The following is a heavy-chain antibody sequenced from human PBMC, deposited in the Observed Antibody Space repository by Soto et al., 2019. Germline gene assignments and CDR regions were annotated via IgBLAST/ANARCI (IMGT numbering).Heavy chain of an antibody. CDR2: IYYSGST. D-gene: IGHD2-2*01. J-gene: IGHJ6*02. Sequence: SETLSLTCTVSGGSISSGGYYWSWIRQHPGKGLEWIGYIYYSGSTYYNPSLKSRVTISVDTSKNQFSLKLSSVTAADTAVYYCARDILDCISTSCYGPYYYGMDVWGQGTTVTVS. CDR3: ARDILDCISTSCYGPYYYGMDV. V-gene: IGHV4-31*03. CDR1: GGSISSGGYY.